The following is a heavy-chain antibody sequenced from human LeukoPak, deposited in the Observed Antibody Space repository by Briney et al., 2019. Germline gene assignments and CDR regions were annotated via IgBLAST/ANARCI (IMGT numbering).Heavy chain of an antibody. CDR2: ISGSGGST. V-gene: IGHV3-23*01. D-gene: IGHD6-6*01. CDR3: AKDPFIAARGDDFDY. Sequence: PGGSLRLSCAASGFTFSSYAMSWVRRAPGKGLEWVSAISGSGGSTYYADSVKGRFTISRDNSKNTLYLQMNSLRAEDTAVYYCAKDPFIAARGDDFDYWGQGTLVTVSS. CDR1: GFTFSSYA. J-gene: IGHJ4*02.